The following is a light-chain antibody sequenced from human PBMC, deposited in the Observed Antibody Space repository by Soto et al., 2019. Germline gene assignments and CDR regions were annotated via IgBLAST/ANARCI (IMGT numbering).Light chain of an antibody. CDR2: EGG. J-gene: IGLJ2*01. Sequence: QSVLTQPASVSGSPGQSITISCTGTSSDVGNYNLVSWYQQYPGKAPKLMIYEGGKRPSGVSNRFSGSKSGNTASLTISRLQAEDEADYYCCSFALRSTLIFGGGTKLTVL. V-gene: IGLV2-23*01. CDR1: SSDVGNYNL. CDR3: CSFALRSTLI.